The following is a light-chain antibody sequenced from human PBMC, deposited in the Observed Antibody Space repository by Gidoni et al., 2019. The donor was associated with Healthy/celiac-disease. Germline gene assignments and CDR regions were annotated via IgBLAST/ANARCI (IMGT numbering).Light chain of an antibody. Sequence: SSELTQDPAVSVALGQTVRITCQGDSLRSYYASWYQQQPGQAPVLVIYGKNNRPSGIPDRFSCSSSGNTASLTITGAQAEDEADYYCNSRDSSGNLVVFGGGTKLTVL. V-gene: IGLV3-19*01. CDR3: NSRDSSGNLVV. CDR2: GKN. CDR1: SLRSYY. J-gene: IGLJ2*01.